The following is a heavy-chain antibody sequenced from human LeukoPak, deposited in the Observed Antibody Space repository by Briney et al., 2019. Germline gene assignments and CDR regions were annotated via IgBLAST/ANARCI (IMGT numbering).Heavy chain of an antibody. CDR3: ARLRRYYGSVGFDY. CDR1: GGSFSGYY. CDR2: INRSGST. J-gene: IGHJ4*02. V-gene: IGHV4-34*01. D-gene: IGHD3-10*01. Sequence: SETLSLTCAVYGGSFSGYYWSWIRQPPGKGLEWIGEINRSGSTNYNPSLESRVTISVDTSKNQFSLKLSSVTAADTAVYYCARLRRYYGSVGFDYWGQGTLVTVSS.